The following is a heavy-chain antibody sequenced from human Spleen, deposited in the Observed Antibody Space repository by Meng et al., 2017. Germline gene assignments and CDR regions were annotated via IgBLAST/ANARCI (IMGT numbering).Heavy chain of an antibody. CDR3: ARASYGSGSPLGESWFDP. CDR1: GGSISSGSYY. V-gene: IGHV4-31*03. CDR2: IHSSGST. Sequence: VPVAEAGPRMVKPSQTLSLTCTFSGGSISSGSYYWSWIRQHPGRGLEWIGYIHSSGSTYYNPSLRSRLTISVDTSKNQFSLKLSSVTAADTAVYYCARASYGSGSPLGESWFDPWGQGTLVTVSS. J-gene: IGHJ5*02. D-gene: IGHD3-10*01.